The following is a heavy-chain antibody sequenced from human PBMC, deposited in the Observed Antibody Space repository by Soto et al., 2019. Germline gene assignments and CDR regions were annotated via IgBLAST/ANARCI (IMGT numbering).Heavy chain of an antibody. V-gene: IGHV6-1*01. CDR1: GDSVSSNSAA. J-gene: IGHJ5*02. Sequence: RSQTLSLTCAISGDSVSSNSAAWNWIRQSPSRSLEWLGRAYYRSKWYNDYAVSVKSRITINPDTSKNQFSLQLNSVTPEDTAVYYCARGGNWNSRPYNWFDPWGQGTLVTVSS. D-gene: IGHD1-7*01. CDR2: AYYRSKWYN. CDR3: ARGGNWNSRPYNWFDP.